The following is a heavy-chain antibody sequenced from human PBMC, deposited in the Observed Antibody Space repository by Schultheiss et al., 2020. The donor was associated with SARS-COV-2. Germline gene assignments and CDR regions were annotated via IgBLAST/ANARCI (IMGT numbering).Heavy chain of an antibody. J-gene: IGHJ4*02. D-gene: IGHD1-26*01. CDR3: ARMTSGSYFGFDY. Sequence: TLSLTCTVSGGSVSSGSYYWSWIRQPPGKALEWLALIDWDDDKYYSTSLKTRLTISKDTSKNQVVLTMTNMDPVDTATYYCARMTSGSYFGFDYWGQGTLVTVSS. V-gene: IGHV2-70*01. CDR1: GGSVSSGSYY. CDR2: IDWDDDK.